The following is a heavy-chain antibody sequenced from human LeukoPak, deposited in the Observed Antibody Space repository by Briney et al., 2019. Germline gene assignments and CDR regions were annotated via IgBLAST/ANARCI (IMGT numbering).Heavy chain of an antibody. CDR1: GFTFSSYW. D-gene: IGHD2-21*02. CDR2: INSDGSST. V-gene: IGHV3-74*01. J-gene: IGHJ4*02. Sequence: GGSLRLSCAASGFTFSSYWMHWVRQAPGKGLVWVSRINSDGSSTSYADSVKGRFTISRDNAKNTLYLQMNSLRAEDTPVYYCARGLAYCGGDCYYYFDYWGQGTLVTVSS. CDR3: ARGLAYCGGDCYYYFDY.